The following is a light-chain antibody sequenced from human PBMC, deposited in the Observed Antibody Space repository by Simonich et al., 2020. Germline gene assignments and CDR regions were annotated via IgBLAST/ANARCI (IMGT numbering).Light chain of an antibody. CDR3: SSYTSSSTWV. Sequence: QSALTQPPSVSGSPGQSVTISCTGTSSDVGSYNRVSWYQQPPGTAPKPMIYEVSNRPSGVPVRFSGSKSGNTASLTISGLQAEYEADYYCSSYTSSSTWVFGGGTKLTVL. V-gene: IGLV2-18*02. J-gene: IGLJ3*02. CDR1: SSDVGSYNR. CDR2: EVS.